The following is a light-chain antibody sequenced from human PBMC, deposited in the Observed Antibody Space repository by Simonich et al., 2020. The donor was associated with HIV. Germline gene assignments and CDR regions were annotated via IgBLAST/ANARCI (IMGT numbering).Light chain of an antibody. J-gene: IGLJ3*02. CDR1: SSDVGTYNY. CDR3: CSYGGSYTMV. CDR2: DFS. Sequence: QSALTQPRSVSGSPGQSVSISCTGTSSDVGTYNYVSWYQQHPGKAPKLIIFDFSKRPSGVPDRFSGSKSGNTASLTISGLQTEDESDYYCCSYGGSYTMVFGGGTTLTVL. V-gene: IGLV2-11*01.